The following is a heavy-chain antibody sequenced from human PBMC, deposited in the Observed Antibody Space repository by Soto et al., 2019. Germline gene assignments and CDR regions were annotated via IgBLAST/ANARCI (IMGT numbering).Heavy chain of an antibody. CDR2: INPNSGGT. CDR1: GYTFTSDY. CDR3: GRGVLDVLAATRDYYYFYGQDV. D-gene: IGHD2-15*01. V-gene: IGHV1-2*02. Sequence: ASVTVSFKATGYTFTSDYMHWVRQAPGQGLEWMGWINPNSGGTNYAQKFQGRVTMNRDTSISAAYMELSRLRSDDTAVYYCGRGVLDVLAATRDYYYFYGQDVCGDGPTVTVPS. J-gene: IGHJ6*04.